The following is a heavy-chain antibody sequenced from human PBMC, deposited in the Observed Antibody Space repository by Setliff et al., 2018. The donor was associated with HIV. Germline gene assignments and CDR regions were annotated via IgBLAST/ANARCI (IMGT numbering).Heavy chain of an antibody. CDR3: ARRAGSDYFTRFDY. D-gene: IGHD3-10*01. CDR2: IHTSGST. J-gene: IGHJ4*02. CDR1: GYSISRGGYY. V-gene: IGHV4-61*02. Sequence: SETLSLTCSVSGYSISRGGYYWSWIRQPAGKGLEWIGRIHTSGSTNYNPSLKSRVSISVDASKNHFSLKLSSVTAADTAVYYCARRAGSDYFTRFDYWGQGTLVTVSS.